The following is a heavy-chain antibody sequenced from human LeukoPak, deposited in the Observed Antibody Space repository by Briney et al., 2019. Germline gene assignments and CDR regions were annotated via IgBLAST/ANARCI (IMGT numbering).Heavy chain of an antibody. D-gene: IGHD3-22*01. Sequence: ASVKVSCKVSGYTLTELSMHWVRQAPGKGLEWMGGFDPEDGETIYAQKFQGRVTMTENTSTDTAYMELSSLRSEDTAVYYCATDGYYDSSGFPRYWGQGTLVTVSS. CDR2: FDPEDGET. CDR3: ATDGYYDSSGFPRY. V-gene: IGHV1-24*01. CDR1: GYTLTELS. J-gene: IGHJ4*02.